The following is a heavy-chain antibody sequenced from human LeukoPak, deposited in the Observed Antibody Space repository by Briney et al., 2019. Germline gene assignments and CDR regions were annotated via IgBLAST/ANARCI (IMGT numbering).Heavy chain of an antibody. Sequence: PSETLSLTCTVSGGSLSSGSYYWSWIRQPAGKGLEWIGRIYASGSTNYNPSLKSRVTISLDTSKNQFSLKLSSVTAADTAVYYCARTLGYYDSSGYSDFDYWGQGTLVTVSS. V-gene: IGHV4-61*02. D-gene: IGHD3-22*01. J-gene: IGHJ4*02. CDR2: IYASGST. CDR3: ARTLGYYDSSGYSDFDY. CDR1: GGSLSSGSYY.